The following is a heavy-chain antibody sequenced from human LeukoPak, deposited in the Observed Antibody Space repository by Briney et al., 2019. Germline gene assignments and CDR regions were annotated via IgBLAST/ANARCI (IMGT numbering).Heavy chain of an antibody. D-gene: IGHD1-7*01. CDR3: ARGGVYNWNYAVYDAFDI. J-gene: IGHJ3*02. Sequence: SETLSLTCTVSGGSISSYYWSWIRQPTGKGLEWIGRIYTSGSTNYNPSLKSRVTMSVDTSKNQFSLKLSSVTAADTAVYYCARGGVYNWNYAVYDAFDIWGQGTMVTVSS. CDR1: GGSISSYY. V-gene: IGHV4-4*07. CDR2: IYTSGST.